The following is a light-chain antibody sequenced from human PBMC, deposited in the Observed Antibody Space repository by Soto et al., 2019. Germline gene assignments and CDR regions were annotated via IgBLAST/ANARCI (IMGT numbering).Light chain of an antibody. J-gene: IGLJ1*01. CDR1: STDVGGYNY. V-gene: IGLV2-14*01. CDR3: SSYTNINTRACV. CDR2: EVT. Sequence: QSVLAQPSSVSGSPGQSITISCTGTSTDVGGYNYVSWYQHHSGKAPKLLIYEVTNRPSGISDRFSGSKSVNTASLTISGLQAEDESEYYCSSYTNINTRACVFGTGTKLTVL.